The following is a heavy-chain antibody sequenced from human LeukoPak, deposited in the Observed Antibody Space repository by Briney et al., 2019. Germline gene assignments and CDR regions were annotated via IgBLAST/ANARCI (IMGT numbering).Heavy chain of an antibody. Sequence: PGGSLRLSCAASGFTFSSYSMNWVRQAPGKGLEWVSYISSSSSTIYYADSVKGRFTISRDNAKNSLYLQMNSLRDEDTAVYYCAREARGGSYWVHDYWGQGTLVTVSS. D-gene: IGHD1-26*01. J-gene: IGHJ4*02. V-gene: IGHV3-48*02. CDR2: ISSSSSTI. CDR3: AREARGGSYWVHDY. CDR1: GFTFSSYS.